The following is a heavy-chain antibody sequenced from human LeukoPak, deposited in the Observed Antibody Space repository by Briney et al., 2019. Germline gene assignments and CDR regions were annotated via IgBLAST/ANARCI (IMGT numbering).Heavy chain of an antibody. J-gene: IGHJ4*02. CDR3: ARLWFGESTFDY. D-gene: IGHD3-10*01. Sequence: SVKVSCKASGGTFSSYAISWVRQAPGQGLEWMGRIIPIFGIANYAQKFQGRVTITADKSTSTAYMELSSLRSEDTAVYYCARLWFGESTFDYWGQGTLVTVPS. CDR2: IIPIFGIA. CDR1: GGTFSSYA. V-gene: IGHV1-69*04.